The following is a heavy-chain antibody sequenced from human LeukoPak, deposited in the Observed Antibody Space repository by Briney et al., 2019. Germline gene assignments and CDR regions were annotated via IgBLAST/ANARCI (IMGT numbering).Heavy chain of an antibody. CDR2: ISAYNGNT. Sequence: ASVKVSCKASGYTFTSYGISWVRQAPGQGLEWMGWISAYNGNTNYAQKFQGRVTMTRDTSISTAYMELSRLRSDDTAVYFCARVKSPYCGGDCYDAFAFDIWGQGTMVTVSS. V-gene: IGHV1-18*01. CDR3: ARVKSPYCGGDCYDAFAFDI. J-gene: IGHJ3*02. D-gene: IGHD2-21*02. CDR1: GYTFTSYG.